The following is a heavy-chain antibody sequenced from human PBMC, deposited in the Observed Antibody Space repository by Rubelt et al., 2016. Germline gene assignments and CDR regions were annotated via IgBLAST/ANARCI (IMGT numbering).Heavy chain of an antibody. CDR1: TSYA. CDR2: ISGSGGDT. D-gene: IGHD6-13*01. J-gene: IGHJ4*02. Sequence: TSYAMSWVRQAPGKGLEWVSGISGSGGDTFYADSAKGRFTISKDNSKNTLYLQMNNLRREDTAVYYCAREGGARYSGSWWNNWGQGTLVIVSS. V-gene: IGHV3-23*01. CDR3: AREGGARYSGSWWNN.